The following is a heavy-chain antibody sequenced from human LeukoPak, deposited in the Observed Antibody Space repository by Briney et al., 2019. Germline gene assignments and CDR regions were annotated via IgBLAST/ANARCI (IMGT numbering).Heavy chain of an antibody. J-gene: IGHJ4*02. V-gene: IGHV4-4*02. Sequence: SGTLSLTCAVAGGSIRSRGWGSWVRQPPGKGLEWIGEISVSGSTNYNPSLKSRVTGSADTSKSQFSLKLSSVTAADTAIYYCARLGGYYLDYWGQGILVTVSS. CDR2: ISVSGST. CDR1: GGSIRSRGW. D-gene: IGHD3-16*01. CDR3: ARLGGYYLDY.